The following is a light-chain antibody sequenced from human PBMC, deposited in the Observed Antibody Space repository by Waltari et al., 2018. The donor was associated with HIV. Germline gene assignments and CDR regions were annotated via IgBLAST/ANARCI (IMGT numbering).Light chain of an antibody. CDR2: DDS. CDR3: AAWDDSLSGPV. Sequence: QSVVTQPPSASGTPGQRVTISCFGSRPNIGDNTVNWYQQFPGTAPKLLIYDDSQRPSGVPDRFSGSKSGTSASLAISGLQSEDEADYFCAAWDDSLSGPVFGGGTKLTVL. J-gene: IGLJ2*01. V-gene: IGLV1-44*01. CDR1: RPNIGDNT.